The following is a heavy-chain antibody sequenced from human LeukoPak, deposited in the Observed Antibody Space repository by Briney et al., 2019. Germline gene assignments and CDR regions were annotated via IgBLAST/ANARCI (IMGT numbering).Heavy chain of an antibody. CDR1: GFSFSSYA. J-gene: IGHJ4*02. D-gene: IGHD2-15*01. CDR2: MSSSDDGR. V-gene: IGHV3-23*01. CDR3: AKAPVTSCRGAFCYPFDY. Sequence: GGSLRLSCATSGFSFSSYAMSWVRQAPGKGLEWVSAMSSSDDGRYYAASVRGRLTISRDTSGSTLYLQMNSLRAEDAAVYYCAKAPVTSCRGAFCYPFDYWGQGTLVTVSS.